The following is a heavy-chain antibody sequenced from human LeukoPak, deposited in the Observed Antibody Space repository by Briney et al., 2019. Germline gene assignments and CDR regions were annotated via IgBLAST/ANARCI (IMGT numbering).Heavy chain of an antibody. CDR1: GGSISSSSYY. CDR2: IYYSGST. J-gene: IGHJ4*02. CDR3: ARDLGGYEFDY. V-gene: IGHV4-39*07. D-gene: IGHD5-12*01. Sequence: SETLSLTCTVSGGSISSSSYYWGWIRQPPGKGLEWIGSIYYSGSTNYNPSLKSRVTISVDTSKNQFSLKLSSVTAADTAVYYCARDLGGYEFDYWGQGTLVAVSS.